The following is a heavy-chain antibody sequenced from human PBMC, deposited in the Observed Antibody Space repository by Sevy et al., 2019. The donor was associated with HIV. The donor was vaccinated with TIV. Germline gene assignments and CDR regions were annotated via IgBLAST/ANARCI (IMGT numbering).Heavy chain of an antibody. V-gene: IGHV3-21*01. Sequence: GGSLRLSCAASGFTFSSYSMNWVRQAPGKGLEWVSSISSSSSYIYYADSVKGRFTISRDNAKNSLYLQMNSLRAEDRAVYYCARAYYYDSSGFRDDFDYWGQGTLVTVSS. CDR3: ARAYYYDSSGFRDDFDY. D-gene: IGHD3-22*01. J-gene: IGHJ4*02. CDR2: ISSSSSYI. CDR1: GFTFSSYS.